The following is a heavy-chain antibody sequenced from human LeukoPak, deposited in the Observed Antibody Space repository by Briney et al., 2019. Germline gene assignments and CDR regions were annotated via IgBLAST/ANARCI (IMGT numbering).Heavy chain of an antibody. Sequence: SCKASGYTFTGYYMHWVRQAPGKGLEWVAVISYDGSNKYYADSVKGRFTISRDNSKNTLYLQMNSLRAEDTAVYYCARDCLYYYDSSGLDYWGQGTLVTVSS. V-gene: IGHV3-30*04. CDR3: ARDCLYYYDSSGLDY. CDR1: GYTFTGYY. CDR2: ISYDGSNK. J-gene: IGHJ4*02. D-gene: IGHD3-22*01.